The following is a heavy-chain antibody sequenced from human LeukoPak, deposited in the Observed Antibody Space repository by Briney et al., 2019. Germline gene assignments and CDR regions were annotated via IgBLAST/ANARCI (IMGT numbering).Heavy chain of an antibody. CDR3: AGSSGWWAHDY. CDR2: ISGSGCDT. J-gene: IGHJ4*02. D-gene: IGHD6-19*01. CDR1: GLTFTSYG. Sequence: GGSLRLSCAASGLTFTSYGMTWVRQAPGKGLEWVSSISGSGCDTYYADSVKGRFTISRDNSKNTLYVQMVSLRAEDTAIYYCAGSSGWWAHDYWGQGTLVTVSS. V-gene: IGHV3-23*01.